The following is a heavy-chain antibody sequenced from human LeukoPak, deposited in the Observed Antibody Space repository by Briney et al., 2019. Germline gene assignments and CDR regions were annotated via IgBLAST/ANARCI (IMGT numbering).Heavy chain of an antibody. V-gene: IGHV1-2*02. CDR3: ARDVAAAAGAFDI. Sequence: GASVKVSCKASGYTFTGYYMHWVRQAPGQGLEWMGWINPNSGGTNYAQKFQGRVTMTRDTSITTAYMELSRLRSDDTAVYYCARDVAAAAGAFDIWGQGTMVTVSS. CDR1: GYTFTGYY. J-gene: IGHJ3*02. CDR2: INPNSGGT. D-gene: IGHD6-13*01.